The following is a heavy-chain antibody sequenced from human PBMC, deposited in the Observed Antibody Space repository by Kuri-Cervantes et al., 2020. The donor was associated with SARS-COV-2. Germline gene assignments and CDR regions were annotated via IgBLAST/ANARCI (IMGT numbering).Heavy chain of an antibody. V-gene: IGHV4-4*07. D-gene: IGHD2-8*01. J-gene: IGHJ4*02. Sequence: GSLRLSCTVSGGSISSYYWSWIRQPAGKGLEWIGRIYTSGSTYYNPSLKSRVTISVDTSKNQFSLKLSSVTAADTAVYYCARQAIVLMVYATTFDYWGQGTLVTVSS. CDR2: IYTSGST. CDR1: GGSISSYY. CDR3: ARQAIVLMVYATTFDY.